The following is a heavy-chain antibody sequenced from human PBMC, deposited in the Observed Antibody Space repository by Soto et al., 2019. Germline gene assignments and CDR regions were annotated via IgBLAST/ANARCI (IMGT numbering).Heavy chain of an antibody. CDR2: ISHDGSNK. CDR1: GFTFSSYG. CDR3: AREIGYCSTSRCYEAYFDY. D-gene: IGHD2-2*01. Sequence: GGSLRLSCAASGFTFSSYGMHWVRQAPGKGLEWVAVISHDGSNKFYSDSVKGRFTISRDNSKNTLHLQMNSLGPEDTAVFYCAREIGYCSTSRCYEAYFDYWGLGTLVTVSS. V-gene: IGHV3-30*03. J-gene: IGHJ4*02.